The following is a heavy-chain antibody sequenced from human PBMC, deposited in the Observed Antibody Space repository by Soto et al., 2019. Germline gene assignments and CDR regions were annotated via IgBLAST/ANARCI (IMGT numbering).Heavy chain of an antibody. Sequence: SETLSLTCTVSGGSISSGGYYWSWIRQHPGKGLEWIGYIYYSGSTYYNPSLRSRVTISLDTSKNQFSLKLSSVTAADTAVYYRERPRLWVGERSLFDTWGQGTLVTVSS. CDR1: GGSISSGGYY. V-gene: IGHV4-31*03. J-gene: IGHJ5*02. D-gene: IGHD3-10*01. CDR2: IYYSGST. CDR3: ERPRLWVGERSLFDT.